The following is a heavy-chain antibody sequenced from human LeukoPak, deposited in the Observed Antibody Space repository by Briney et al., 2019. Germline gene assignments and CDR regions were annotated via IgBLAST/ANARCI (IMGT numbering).Heavy chain of an antibody. CDR1: GGSFSGYY. D-gene: IGHD3-3*01. V-gene: IGHV4-34*01. CDR2: INHSGST. Sequence: PSEILSLTCAVYGGSFSGYYWSWIRQPPGKGLEWIGEINHSGSTNYNPSLKSRVTISVDTSKNQFSLKLSSVTAADTAVYYCARGKTIFGVVIGYYYGMDVWGQGTTVTVSS. J-gene: IGHJ6*02. CDR3: ARGKTIFGVVIGYYYGMDV.